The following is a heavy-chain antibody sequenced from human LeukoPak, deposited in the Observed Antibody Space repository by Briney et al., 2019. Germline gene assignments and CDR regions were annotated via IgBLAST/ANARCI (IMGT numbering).Heavy chain of an antibody. CDR1: GYTFTSYD. CDR2: MNPNSGNT. D-gene: IGHD3-10*01. Sequence: ASVKVSCKASGYTFTSYDINWVRQAAGQGLEWMGWMNPNSGNTGYAQKFQGRVTMTMNTSITTAYMELTSLRSEDTAVYYCARGPPYYDGSESYYNSRKSWFDPWGQGTLVTVSS. V-gene: IGHV1-8*01. CDR3: ARGPPYYDGSESYYNSRKSWFDP. J-gene: IGHJ5*02.